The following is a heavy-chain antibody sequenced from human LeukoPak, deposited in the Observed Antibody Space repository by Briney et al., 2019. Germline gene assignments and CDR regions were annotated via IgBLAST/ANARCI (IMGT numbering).Heavy chain of an antibody. V-gene: IGHV1-24*01. Sequence: GASVKVSCKTFGNNLREVSMNWVRQGPGKGLEWMGGFDPEEGRTLYAQKFQGRVTTTEDTSSDTAYMELSSLTSEDTAVYYCTLRGGMICVNGVCPEYFNHWGQGTLVSVPS. D-gene: IGHD2-8*01. CDR3: TLRGGMICVNGVCPEYFNH. J-gene: IGHJ1*01. CDR1: GNNLREVS. CDR2: FDPEEGRT.